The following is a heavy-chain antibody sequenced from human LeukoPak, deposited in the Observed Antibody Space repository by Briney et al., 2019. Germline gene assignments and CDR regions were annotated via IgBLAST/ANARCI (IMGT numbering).Heavy chain of an antibody. CDR3: ARNPHVVVVVAKIYWFDP. D-gene: IGHD2-21*01. Sequence: SQTLSLTCTVSGGSISSGDYYWSWIRQPPGKGLEWIGYIYYSGSTYYNPSLKSRVTISVDTSKNQFSLKVSSVTAADTAVYYCARNPHVVVVVAKIYWFDPWGQGTLVTVSS. CDR1: GGSISSGDYY. J-gene: IGHJ5*02. V-gene: IGHV4-30-4*08. CDR2: IYYSGST.